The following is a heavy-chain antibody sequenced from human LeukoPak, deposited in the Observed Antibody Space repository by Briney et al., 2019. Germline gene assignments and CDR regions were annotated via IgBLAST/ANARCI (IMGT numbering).Heavy chain of an antibody. CDR1: GGSISSYY. V-gene: IGHV4-4*07. Sequence: SETLSLTCTVSGGSISSYYWSWIRQPAGKGLEWIGRIYTSGSTNYNPSLKSRVTMSVDTSKNQFSLKLSSVTAADTAVYYCARDPLSVGTAMDPYNWFDPWGQGTLVTVSS. CDR3: ARDPLSVGTAMDPYNWFDP. J-gene: IGHJ5*02. D-gene: IGHD5-18*01. CDR2: IYTSGST.